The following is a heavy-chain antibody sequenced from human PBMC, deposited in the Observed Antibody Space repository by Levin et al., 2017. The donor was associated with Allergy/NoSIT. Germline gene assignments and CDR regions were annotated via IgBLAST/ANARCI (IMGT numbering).Heavy chain of an antibody. V-gene: IGHV2-70*17. Sequence: RKSGPTLMKPTQTLTLTCAFSGFSLSTYGMRVNWIRQPPGRALEWLARIDWDNDKFYSTSLKTRLSISKDTSENQVVLTMTNMDPVDTATYYCARMRVDASGLLEYWGQGIMVTVSS. D-gene: IGHD2-15*01. CDR3: ARMRVDASGLLEY. CDR1: GFSLSTYGMR. CDR2: IDWDNDK. J-gene: IGHJ4*02.